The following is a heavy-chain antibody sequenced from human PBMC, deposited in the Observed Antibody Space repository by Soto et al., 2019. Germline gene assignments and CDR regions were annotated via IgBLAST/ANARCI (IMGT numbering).Heavy chain of an antibody. CDR1: GFTFSRYA. CDR2: ISSRGDRT. D-gene: IGHD5-18*01. V-gene: IGHV3-23*01. Sequence: XVSLRLSCAGSGFTFSRYAMNWVRQAPGKGLEWVSIISSRGDRTSYAESVKGRFTISRDDSKNTLFLHMNSLGAEDTTVYYCAKETGYSYGFQPNALDVWGQGTTVTVSS. J-gene: IGHJ6*02. CDR3: AKETGYSYGFQPNALDV.